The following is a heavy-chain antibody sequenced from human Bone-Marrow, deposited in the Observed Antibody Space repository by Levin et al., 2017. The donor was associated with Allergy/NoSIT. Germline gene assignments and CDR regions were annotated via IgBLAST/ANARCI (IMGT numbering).Heavy chain of an antibody. V-gene: IGHV3-30*04. Sequence: GGSLRLSCAASGFTFSSYAMHWVRQAPGKGLEWVAVISYDGSNKYYADSVKGRFTISRDNSKNTLYLQMNSLRAEDTAVYYCARDLRDIVVVVAAYYYYYGMDVWGQGTTVTVSS. CDR2: ISYDGSNK. J-gene: IGHJ6*02. D-gene: IGHD2-15*01. CDR3: ARDLRDIVVVVAAYYYYYGMDV. CDR1: GFTFSSYA.